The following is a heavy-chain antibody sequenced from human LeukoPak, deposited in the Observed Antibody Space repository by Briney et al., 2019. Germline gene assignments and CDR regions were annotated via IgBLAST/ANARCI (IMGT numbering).Heavy chain of an antibody. Sequence: SETLSLTCTVSGGSISSGGYYWSWIRQHPGKGLEWIGYIYYSGSTYYNPSLRSRLTISVDTSKNQFSLKLSSVTAADTAVYFGARVDHYDSYGDALWFFDYWGQGTLVTVSS. CDR3: ARVDHYDSYGDALWFFDY. V-gene: IGHV4-31*03. D-gene: IGHD3-22*01. J-gene: IGHJ4*02. CDR1: GGSISSGGYY. CDR2: IYYSGST.